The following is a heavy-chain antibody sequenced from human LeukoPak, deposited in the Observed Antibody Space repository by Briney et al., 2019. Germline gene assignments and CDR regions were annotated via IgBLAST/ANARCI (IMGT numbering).Heavy chain of an antibody. CDR1: GFTFSNYW. J-gene: IGHJ4*02. Sequence: GGSLRLSCAASGFTFSNYWMSWVRQTPGKGLEWVANIKQDGSENYYVDSVKGRFTISRDNAKNSLYLQMNSLGAEDTAVYYCARDKIVGATHFDYWGQGTLVTVSS. CDR2: IKQDGSEN. D-gene: IGHD1-26*01. V-gene: IGHV3-7*01. CDR3: ARDKIVGATHFDY.